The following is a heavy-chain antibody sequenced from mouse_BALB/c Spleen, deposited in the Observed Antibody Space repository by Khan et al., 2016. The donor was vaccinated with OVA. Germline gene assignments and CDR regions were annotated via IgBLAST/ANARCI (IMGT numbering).Heavy chain of an antibody. D-gene: IGHD2-14*01. CDR3: AREEDVYDIDY. CDR1: GYIFTNYW. V-gene: IGHV1-76*01. Sequence: QVQLKQSGAELVRPGASVKLSCKTSGYIFTNYWIHWVKQRSGQGLEWFARIYPGTDNTYYNEKLKDKVTLTADKSSSTVYMQLSSLKSEDSAVYFCAREEDVYDIDYWGQGTTLTVSS. CDR2: IYPGTDNT. J-gene: IGHJ2*01.